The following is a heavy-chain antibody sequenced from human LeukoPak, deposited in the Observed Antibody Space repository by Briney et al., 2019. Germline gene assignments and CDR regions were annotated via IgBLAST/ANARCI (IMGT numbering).Heavy chain of an antibody. CDR2: INSDGSST. J-gene: IGHJ4*02. V-gene: IGHV3-74*01. CDR1: GFTFSSYW. CDR3: ARQSSSWPFDY. D-gene: IGHD6-13*01. Sequence: GGSLRLSCAASGFTFSSYWMHWVRQAPGKGLVWVSRINSDGSSTSYADSVKGRFTISRDNAKNTLYLQMNSLRAEDTAVYYCARQSSSWPFDYWGQGTLVTVSS.